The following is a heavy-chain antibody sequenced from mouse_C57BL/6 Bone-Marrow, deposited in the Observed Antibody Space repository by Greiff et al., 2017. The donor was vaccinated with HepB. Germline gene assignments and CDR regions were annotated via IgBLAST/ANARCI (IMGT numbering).Heavy chain of an antibody. J-gene: IGHJ2*01. Sequence: DVMLVESGGGLVKPGGSLKLSCAASGFTFSSYTMSWVRQTPEKRLEWVATISGGGGNTYYPDSVKGRFTISRDNAKNTLYLQMSSLRSEDTALYYCARPPYYYGSSHYYFDYWGQGTTLTVSS. D-gene: IGHD1-1*01. V-gene: IGHV5-9*01. CDR2: ISGGGGNT. CDR3: ARPPYYYGSSHYYFDY. CDR1: GFTFSSYT.